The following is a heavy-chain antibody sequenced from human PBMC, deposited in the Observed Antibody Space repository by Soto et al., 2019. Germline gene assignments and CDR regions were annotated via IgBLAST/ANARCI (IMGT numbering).Heavy chain of an antibody. CDR3: ARGGGYASKWFDP. Sequence: SENLPLTCTVSGGSISSYYWSWIRQPPGKGLEWIGYIYYSGSTNYNPSLKSRVTISVDTSKNQFSLKLSSVTAADTAVYYCARGGGYASKWFDPWGKGTMGT. CDR1: GGSISSYY. V-gene: IGHV4-59*01. J-gene: IGHJ5*02. D-gene: IGHD5-12*01. CDR2: IYYSGST.